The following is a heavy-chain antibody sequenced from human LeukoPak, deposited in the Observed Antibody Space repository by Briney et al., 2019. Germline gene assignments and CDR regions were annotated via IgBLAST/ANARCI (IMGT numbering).Heavy chain of an antibody. CDR2: ISYDGSNK. CDR1: GFTFSSYA. Sequence: GGSLRLSCAASGFTFSSYAMHWVRQAPGKGLQWVAVISYDGSNKYYADSVKGRFTISRDNSKNTLYLQMNSLRAEDTAVYYCARDITAAGGEFGYWGQGTLVTVSS. J-gene: IGHJ4*02. V-gene: IGHV3-30*04. D-gene: IGHD6-13*01. CDR3: ARDITAAGGEFGY.